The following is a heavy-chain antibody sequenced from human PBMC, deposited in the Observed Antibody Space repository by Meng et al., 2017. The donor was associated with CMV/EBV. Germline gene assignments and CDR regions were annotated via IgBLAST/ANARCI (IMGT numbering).Heavy chain of an antibody. J-gene: IGHJ6*02. Sequence: GESLKISCAASGFTFSSYAMHWVRQAPGKGLEWVSGINWNGGSTGYADSVKGRFTISRDNAKNSLYLQMNSLRAEDTALYYCARDLSPDSSDYYYGMDVWGQGTTVTVSS. CDR3: ARDLSPDSSDYYYGMDV. D-gene: IGHD6-25*01. CDR1: GFTFSSYA. CDR2: INWNGGST. V-gene: IGHV3-20*04.